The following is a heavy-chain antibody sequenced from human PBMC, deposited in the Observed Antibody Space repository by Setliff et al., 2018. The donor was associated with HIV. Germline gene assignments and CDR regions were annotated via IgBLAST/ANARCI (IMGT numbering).Heavy chain of an antibody. CDR2: IYTSGST. V-gene: IGHV4-61*02. CDR3: ARETYYYDNPQYYYYYMDV. J-gene: IGHJ6*03. CDR1: GGSISSGSYY. D-gene: IGHD3-22*01. Sequence: SETLSLTCTVSGGSISSGSYYWSWIRQPAGKGLEWIGRIYTSGSTNYNPSLKSRVAISVDTSKNQFSLKLRSVTAADTAVYYCARETYYYDNPQYYYYYMDVWGKGTTVTVSS.